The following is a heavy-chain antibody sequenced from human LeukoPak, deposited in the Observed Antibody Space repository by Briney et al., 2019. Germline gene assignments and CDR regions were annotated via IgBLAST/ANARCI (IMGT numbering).Heavy chain of an antibody. V-gene: IGHV3-23*01. CDR2: ISGSGGST. CDR1: GFTFTIYA. CDR3: AKDRNGGGDCFDY. D-gene: IGHD2-21*01. J-gene: IGHJ4*02. Sequence: GGSLRLSCAASGFTFTIYAMSWVRQAPGKGLEWVSAISGSGGSTYYADSVKGRFTISRDNSKNTLYLQMNSLRAEDTAVYYCAKDRNGGGDCFDYWGQGTLVTVSS.